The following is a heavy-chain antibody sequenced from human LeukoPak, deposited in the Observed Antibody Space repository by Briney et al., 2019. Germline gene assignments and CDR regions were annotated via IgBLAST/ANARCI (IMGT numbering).Heavy chain of an antibody. D-gene: IGHD1-26*01. CDR1: GFPFSSYA. V-gene: IGHV3-30-3*01. J-gene: IGHJ4*02. CDR2: ISFDGSDK. Sequence: GGSLRLSCAASGFPFSSYAMHWVRQAPGKGLEWVAVISFDGSDKYYADSVKGRFTISRDNSKNTLYLQMNSLRAEDTAVYYCARDQHSEIGVGANDYWGQGTLVTVSS. CDR3: ARDQHSEIGVGANDY.